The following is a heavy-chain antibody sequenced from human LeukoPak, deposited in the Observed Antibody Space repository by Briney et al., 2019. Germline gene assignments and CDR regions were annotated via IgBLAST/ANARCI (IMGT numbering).Heavy chain of an antibody. J-gene: IGHJ3*02. CDR1: GGSISSYY. CDR2: VYYSGIT. Sequence: KSSETLSLTCTVSGGSISSYYWSWIRQPPGKGLEWIGYVYYSGITNYNPSLKSRVTISVDTSKNQFSLKLSSVTAADTAVYYCARDAYYGSGKDAFDIWGQGTMVTVSS. CDR3: ARDAYYGSGKDAFDI. V-gene: IGHV4-59*13. D-gene: IGHD3-10*01.